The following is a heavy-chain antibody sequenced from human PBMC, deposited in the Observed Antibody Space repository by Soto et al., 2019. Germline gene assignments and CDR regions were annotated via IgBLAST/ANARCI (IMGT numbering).Heavy chain of an antibody. V-gene: IGHV3-66*01. CDR2: IHSGGNT. CDR1: GFSVSSTF. CDR3: ARALVTTPPRTFDY. D-gene: IGHD2-21*02. Sequence: EVQLVESGGGLVQPGGSLRLSCAVSGFSVSSTFMNWVRQATGKGLEWVAAIHSGGNTFYGDSVKGRFTISRDNSKNMVYLQMTSLRGEDTAVYFCARALVTTPPRTFDYWGQGTLVTVSS. J-gene: IGHJ4*02.